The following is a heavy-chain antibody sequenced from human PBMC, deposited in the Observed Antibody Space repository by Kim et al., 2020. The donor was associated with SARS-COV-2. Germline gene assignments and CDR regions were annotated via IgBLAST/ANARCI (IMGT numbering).Heavy chain of an antibody. Sequence: GGSLRLSCAASGFTFSKYWMHWVRQAPGKGPVWVSRISSDGSNTKYGDSVKGRFTISRDNAKNTLYLQMSSVGAEDTAVYYCARDQTTTGPTTFDYWGQG. CDR1: GFTFSKYW. CDR3: ARDQTTTGPTTFDY. V-gene: IGHV3-74*01. J-gene: IGHJ4*02. D-gene: IGHD1-1*01. CDR2: ISSDGSNT.